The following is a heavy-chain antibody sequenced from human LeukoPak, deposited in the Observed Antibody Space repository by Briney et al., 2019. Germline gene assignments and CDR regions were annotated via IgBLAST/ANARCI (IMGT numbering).Heavy chain of an antibody. CDR1: GFTFSSYG. CDR2: IRYDGSNE. J-gene: IGHJ4*02. V-gene: IGHV3-30*02. CDR3: AALDHGHDY. Sequence: GGSLRLSCAASGFTFSSYGMHWVRQAPGKGLEWVSLIRYDGSNEYYADSVRGRFTISRDNSKNTLYLQMNSLRDEDTAVYYCAALDHGHDYWGQGTLVTVSS.